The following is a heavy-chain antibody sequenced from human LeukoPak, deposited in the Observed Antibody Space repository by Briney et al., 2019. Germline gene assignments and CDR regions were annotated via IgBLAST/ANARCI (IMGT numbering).Heavy chain of an antibody. J-gene: IGHJ6*03. V-gene: IGHV4-4*07. CDR3: ARAESGYYNYFIDV. CDR1: GGSISTYY. Sequence: PSETLSLTCTVSGGSISTYYWGWIRQPAEKVLEWIGRISATGSTDYNPSLKSRVTMSVDTSKNQFSLKLSSVTASDTAVYYCARAESGYYNYFIDVWGKGTTVTVSS. D-gene: IGHD1-14*01. CDR2: ISATGST.